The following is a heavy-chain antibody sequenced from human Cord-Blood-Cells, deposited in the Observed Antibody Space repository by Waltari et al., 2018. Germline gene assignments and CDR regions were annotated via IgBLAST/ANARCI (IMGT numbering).Heavy chain of an antibody. V-gene: IGHV1-69*01. D-gene: IGHD4-4*01. Sequence: PGSSVKVSCKASGGTFSSYAISWVRQAPGQGLEWMGGIIPIFGTANYAQKFQGRVTITADESTSTAYMELSSLRSEDTAVYYCARRGRDYSNYYYYGMDVWGQGTTVTVSS. CDR2: IIPIFGTA. CDR3: ARRGRDYSNYYYYGMDV. J-gene: IGHJ6*02. CDR1: GGTFSSYA.